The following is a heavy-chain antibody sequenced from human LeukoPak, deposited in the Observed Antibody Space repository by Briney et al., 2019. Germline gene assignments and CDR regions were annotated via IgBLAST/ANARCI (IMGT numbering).Heavy chain of an antibody. CDR2: IYTSGST. D-gene: IGHD2-2*01. J-gene: IGHJ4*02. V-gene: IGHV4-4*07. CDR1: GVSISSYY. Sequence: SETLSLTCTVSGVSISSYYWNWIRQPAGKGLEWIGRIYTSGSTNYNPSLKSRVTMSVDTSKNQFSLKLRSGTAADTAVYYWARDEMHCTSISCGADFWGQGTLVTVSS. CDR3: ARDEMHCTSISCGADF.